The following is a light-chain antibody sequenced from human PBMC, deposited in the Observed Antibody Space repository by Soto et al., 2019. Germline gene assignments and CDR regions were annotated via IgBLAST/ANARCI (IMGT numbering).Light chain of an antibody. J-gene: IGKJ1*01. CDR1: QSISSW. Sequence: DIQMTQSPSTLSASVGDRVTITCRASQSISSWLAWYQQKPGKAPKLLIYKASSLETGVPSRFSGSGSVTEITLNISIRQPDDFALYYDQQYNSPRAFGQGTKVDIK. CDR3: QQYNSPRA. V-gene: IGKV1-5*03. CDR2: KAS.